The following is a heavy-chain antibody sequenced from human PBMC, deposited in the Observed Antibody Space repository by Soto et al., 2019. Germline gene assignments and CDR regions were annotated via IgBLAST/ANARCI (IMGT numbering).Heavy chain of an antibody. CDR2: TNPNSGGT. V-gene: IGHV1-2*02. CDR3: ASSYCSSTSCQRYFDL. CDR1: GYTFTGYY. D-gene: IGHD2-2*01. J-gene: IGHJ2*01. Sequence: ASVKVSCKASGYTFTGYYMHWVRQAPGQGLEWMGWTNPNSGGTNYAQKFQGRVTMTRDTSISTAYMELSRLRSDDTAVYYCASSYCSSTSCQRYFDLWGRGTLVTVS.